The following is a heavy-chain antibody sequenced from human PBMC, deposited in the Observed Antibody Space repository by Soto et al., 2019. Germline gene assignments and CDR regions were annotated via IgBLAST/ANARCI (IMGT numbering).Heavy chain of an antibody. CDR1: GFTFSSYG. CDR3: ARDPHILRFLSYGMDV. D-gene: IGHD3-3*01. J-gene: IGHJ6*02. CDR2: IWYDGSNK. V-gene: IGHV3-33*01. Sequence: GGSLRLSCAASGFTFSSYGMQWVRQAPGKGLEWVAVIWYDGSNKYYADSVKGRFTISRDNSKNTLYLQMNSLRAEDTAVYYCARDPHILRFLSYGMDVWGQGTTVTVSS.